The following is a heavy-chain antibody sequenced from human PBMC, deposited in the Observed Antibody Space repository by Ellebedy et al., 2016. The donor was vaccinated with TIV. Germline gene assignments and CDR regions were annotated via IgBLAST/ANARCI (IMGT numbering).Heavy chain of an antibody. CDR2: ISSSSSYI. J-gene: IGHJ4*02. V-gene: IGHV3-21*01. CDR1: GFTVSSHY. Sequence: PGGSLRLSCAASGFTVSSHYMSWVRQAPGKGLEWVSSISSSSSYIYYADSVKGRFTISRDNAKNSLYLQMNSLRAEDTAVYYCARDPATKYSSGWYVDYWGQGTLVTVSS. CDR3: ARDPATKYSSGWYVDY. D-gene: IGHD6-19*01.